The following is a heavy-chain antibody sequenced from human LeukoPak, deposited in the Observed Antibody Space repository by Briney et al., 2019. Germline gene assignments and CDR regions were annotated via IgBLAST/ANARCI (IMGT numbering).Heavy chain of an antibody. CDR2: INSDGSST. J-gene: IGHJ5*02. Sequence: GGSLRLSCAASGFTFSRYWMHWVRQGPGKGLVWVSRINSDGSSTSYADSVKGRFTISRDNAKNTLYLQMNSLRAEDTAVYYCAREYSTGFDPWDQGTLVTVSS. V-gene: IGHV3-74*01. D-gene: IGHD2-15*01. CDR1: GFTFSRYW. CDR3: AREYSTGFDP.